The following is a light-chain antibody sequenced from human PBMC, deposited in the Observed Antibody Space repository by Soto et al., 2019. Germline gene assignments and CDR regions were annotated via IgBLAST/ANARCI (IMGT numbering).Light chain of an antibody. Sequence: QSALTQPASVSGSPGQSITISCTGTSSDVGGYNYVSWYQQHPGKAPKLMIYEVSNRPSGVSNRFSGSKSGNTASLTISGLQAEDVADYYCSSYTSINTWVFGGGTKVTVL. CDR3: SSYTSINTWV. V-gene: IGLV2-14*01. J-gene: IGLJ3*02. CDR2: EVS. CDR1: SSDVGGYNY.